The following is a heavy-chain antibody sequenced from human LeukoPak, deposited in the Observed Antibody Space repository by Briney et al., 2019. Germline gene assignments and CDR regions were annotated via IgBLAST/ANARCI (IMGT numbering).Heavy chain of an antibody. V-gene: IGHV1-18*01. CDR3: ARYKHHNYFDY. CDR1: GYTFTGYH. Sequence: ASVKVSCKTSGYTFTGYHITWVRQAPGQGLEWLGWISADTGDTISAQNFQDRVTMTTDTSTTTAYVELRRLRFDDTAVYFCARYKHHNYFDYWAQGTLVTVSS. J-gene: IGHJ4*02. D-gene: IGHD1-1*01. CDR2: ISADTGDT.